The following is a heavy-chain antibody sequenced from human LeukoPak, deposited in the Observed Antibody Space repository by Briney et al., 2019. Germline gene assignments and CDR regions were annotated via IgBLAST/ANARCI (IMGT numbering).Heavy chain of an antibody. Sequence: RPSETLSLTCTVSGGSISSSSYYWGWIRQPPGKGLEWIGSIYYSGSTYYNPSLKSRVTIPVDTSKNQFSLKLSSVTAADTAVYYCARATFSDAFDIWGQGTMVTVSS. J-gene: IGHJ3*02. V-gene: IGHV4-39*01. CDR3: ARATFSDAFDI. D-gene: IGHD3-16*01. CDR2: IYYSGST. CDR1: GGSISSSSYY.